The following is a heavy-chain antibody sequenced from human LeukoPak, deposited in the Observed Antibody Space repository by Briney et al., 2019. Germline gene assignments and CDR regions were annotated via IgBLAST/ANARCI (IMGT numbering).Heavy chain of an antibody. CDR3: ARDMVRGVLSPNWFDP. V-gene: IGHV3-21*01. CDR1: GFTFSSYS. CDR2: ISSSSSYI. J-gene: IGHJ5*02. Sequence: GGSLRLSCAASGFTFSSYSMNWVRQAPGKGLEWVSSISSSSSYIYYADSVKGRFTISRDNAKNSLYLQMNSLRAEDTAVYYCARDMVRGVLSPNWFDPWGQGTLVTVSS. D-gene: IGHD3-10*01.